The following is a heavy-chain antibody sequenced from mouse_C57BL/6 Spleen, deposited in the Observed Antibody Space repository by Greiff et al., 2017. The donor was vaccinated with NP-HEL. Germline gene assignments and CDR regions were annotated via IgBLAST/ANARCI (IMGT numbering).Heavy chain of an antibody. V-gene: IGHV1-26*01. CDR3: ARFDYEGAMDY. J-gene: IGHJ4*01. CDR1: GYTFTDYY. CDR2: INPNNGGT. Sequence: VQLQQSGPELVKPGASVKISCKASGYTFTDYYMNWVKQSHGKSLEWIGDINPNNGGTSYNQKFKGKATLTVDKSSSTAYMELRSLTSEDSAVYYCARFDYEGAMDYWGQGTSVTVSS. D-gene: IGHD2-4*01.